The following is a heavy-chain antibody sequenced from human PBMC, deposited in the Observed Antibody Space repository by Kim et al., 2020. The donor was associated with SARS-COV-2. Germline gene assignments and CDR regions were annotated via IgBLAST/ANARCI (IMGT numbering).Heavy chain of an antibody. CDR3: ARTYTAMESFDY. D-gene: IGHD5-18*01. CDR2: IYYSGST. CDR1: GGSISSYY. Sequence: SETLSLTCTVSGGSISSYYWSWIRQPPGKGLEWIGYIYYSGSTNYNPSLKSRVTISLDTSKNQFSLKLSSVTAADTAVYYCARTYTAMESFDYWGQGTLVTVSS. V-gene: IGHV4-59*01. J-gene: IGHJ4*02.